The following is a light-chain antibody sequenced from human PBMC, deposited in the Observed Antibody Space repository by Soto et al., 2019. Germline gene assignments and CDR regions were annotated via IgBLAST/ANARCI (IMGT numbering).Light chain of an antibody. V-gene: IGKV3-20*01. J-gene: IGKJ1*01. CDR2: DAS. Sequence: EIVITQPPATLSVSPGERATLSCRASQSVSSYIAWYQQKPGQAPRLLIYDASNRATGIPARFSGSGSGADFTLTISRLEPEDFAVYYCQQYGSSPAFGQGTKVDI. CDR1: QSVSSY. CDR3: QQYGSSPA.